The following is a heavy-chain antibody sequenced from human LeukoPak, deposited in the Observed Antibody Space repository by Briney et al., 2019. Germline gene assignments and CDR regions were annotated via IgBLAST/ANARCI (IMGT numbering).Heavy chain of an antibody. CDR3: ARLRGYCSGGSCYGYYYYYYMDV. CDR1: GGSFSGYY. V-gene: IGHV4-34*01. J-gene: IGHJ6*03. Sequence: SGTLSLTCAVYGGSFSGYYWSWIRQPPGKGLEWIGEINHSGSTNYNPSLKSRVTISVDTSKNQFSLKLSSVTAADTAVYYCARLRGYCSGGSCYGYYYYYYMDVWGKGTTVTISS. CDR2: INHSGST. D-gene: IGHD2-15*01.